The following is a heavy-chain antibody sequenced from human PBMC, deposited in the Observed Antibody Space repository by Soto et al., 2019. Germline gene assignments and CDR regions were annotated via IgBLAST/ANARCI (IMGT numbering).Heavy chain of an antibody. CDR3: VRGTNGWRGMDY. D-gene: IGHD2-8*01. J-gene: IGHJ4*02. CDR2: IKGDGTGS. Sequence: PWWSLRLSCSASGFTCSTYWIHWIRQVPGTGLVWVSSIKGDGTGSVYADAVEGRFTSTSDSAKNTLYLQMNGLRAEDTAVYYCVRGTNGWRGMDYWGRGTLVTVSS. V-gene: IGHV3-74*01. CDR1: GFTCSTYW.